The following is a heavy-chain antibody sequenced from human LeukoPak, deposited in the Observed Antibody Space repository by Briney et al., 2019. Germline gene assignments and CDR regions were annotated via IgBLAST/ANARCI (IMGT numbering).Heavy chain of an antibody. J-gene: IGHJ4*02. CDR2: IYYSGST. CDR1: GGSVSSGSYY. Sequence: KPSETLSLTCTVSGGSVSSGSYYWSWIRQPPGKGLEWFVYIYYSGSTNYNPSLKSRVTISVDTSKNQFSLKLSSVTAADTAVYYCARSYYDFWSGPIWDYYFDYWGQGTLVTVSS. V-gene: IGHV4-61*01. D-gene: IGHD3-3*01. CDR3: ARSYYDFWSGPIWDYYFDY.